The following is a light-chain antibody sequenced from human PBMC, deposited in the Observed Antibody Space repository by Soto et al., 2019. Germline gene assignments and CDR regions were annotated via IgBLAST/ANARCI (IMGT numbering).Light chain of an antibody. CDR3: LQDSSYPYT. J-gene: IGKJ2*01. CDR2: DAS. V-gene: IGKV1-6*01. CDR1: QGIGSD. Sequence: AIQMTQSPSSLSASAGDRVTIACRAIQGIGSDLGWYQQKPGKAPKLLIYDASSLQSEVPSRFSGSGSGTDFTLTISSLQPEDFATYYCLQDSSYPYTFGQGTTMEIK.